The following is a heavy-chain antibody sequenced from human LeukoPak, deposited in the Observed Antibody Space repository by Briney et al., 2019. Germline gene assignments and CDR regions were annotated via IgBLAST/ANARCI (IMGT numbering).Heavy chain of an antibody. J-gene: IGHJ3*02. Sequence: SETLSLTCTVSGYSISSGYYWGWIRQPPGKGLEWIGSIYYSGSTYYNPSLKSRVTISVDTSKNQFSLKLSSVTAADTAVYYCARVYDSSADDAFDIWGQGTMVTVSS. CDR2: IYYSGST. D-gene: IGHD3-22*01. CDR3: ARVYDSSADDAFDI. CDR1: GYSISSGYY. V-gene: IGHV4-38-2*02.